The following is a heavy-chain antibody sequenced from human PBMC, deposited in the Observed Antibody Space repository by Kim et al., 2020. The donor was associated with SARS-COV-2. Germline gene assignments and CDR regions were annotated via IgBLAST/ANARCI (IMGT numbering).Heavy chain of an antibody. CDR2: INPNSGGT. D-gene: IGHD6-6*01. Sequence: ASVKVSCKASGYTFTGYYMHWVRQAPGQGLEWMGWINPNSGGTNYAQKFQGRVTMTRDTSISTAYMELSRLRSDDTAVYYCARDEGYSSSSFHDYWGQGTLVTVSS. CDR1: GYTFTGYY. V-gene: IGHV1-2*02. CDR3: ARDEGYSSSSFHDY. J-gene: IGHJ4*02.